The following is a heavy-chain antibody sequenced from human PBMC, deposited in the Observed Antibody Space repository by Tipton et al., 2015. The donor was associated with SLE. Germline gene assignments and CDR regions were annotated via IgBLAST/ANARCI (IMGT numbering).Heavy chain of an antibody. CDR2: IYYSGST. J-gene: IGHJ3*02. D-gene: IGHD3-3*01. Sequence: TLSLTCTVSGGSISSHYWSWIRQPPGKGLEWIGYIYYSGSTNYNPSLKSRVTISVDTSKNQFSLKLSSVTAADTAVYYCASTRNLRFFARRGAFDIWGQGTMVTVSS. V-gene: IGHV4-59*11. CDR1: GGSISSHY. CDR3: ASTRNLRFFARRGAFDI.